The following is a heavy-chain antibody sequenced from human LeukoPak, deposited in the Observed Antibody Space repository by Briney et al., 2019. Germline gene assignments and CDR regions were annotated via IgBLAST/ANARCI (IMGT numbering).Heavy chain of an antibody. J-gene: IGHJ4*02. V-gene: IGHV4-38-2*01. D-gene: IGHD6-19*01. CDR2: IYHSGST. CDR3: ARLVSGWYPGQYNEGEYFDY. Sequence: PSETLSLTCAVSGYSISSGYYWGWIRQPPGKGLEWIGSIYHSGSTYYNPSLKIRVTISVDTSKNQFSLKLSSVTAADTAVYYCARLVSGWYPGQYNEGEYFDYWGQGTLVTVSS. CDR1: GYSISSGYY.